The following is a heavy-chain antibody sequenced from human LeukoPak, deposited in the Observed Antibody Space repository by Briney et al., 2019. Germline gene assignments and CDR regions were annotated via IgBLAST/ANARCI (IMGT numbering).Heavy chain of an antibody. J-gene: IGHJ4*02. Sequence: GGSLRVSCAASGFTVSSNYMSWVRQAPGKGLEWVSVIYSGGSTYYADSVKGRFTISRDNSKNTLYLQMNSLRAEDTAVYYCARALRFLDYDYWGQGTLVTVSS. D-gene: IGHD3-3*01. CDR1: GFTVSSNY. CDR3: ARALRFLDYDY. V-gene: IGHV3-66*02. CDR2: IYSGGST.